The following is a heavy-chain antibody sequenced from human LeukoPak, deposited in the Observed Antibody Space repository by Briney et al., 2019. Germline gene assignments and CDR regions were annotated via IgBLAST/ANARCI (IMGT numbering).Heavy chain of an antibody. V-gene: IGHV3-23*01. D-gene: IGHD2-15*01. CDR3: AKNGDRGAYCSGGSCYPYYYYYMDV. CDR2: ISGSGDNT. J-gene: IGHJ6*03. CDR1: GFTFSSYG. Sequence: PGGSLRLSCAASGFTFSSYGMSWVRQAPGKGLEWVSAISGSGDNTNYADAVKGRFTISRDNSKNTLYLQMNSLRAEDTAVYYCAKNGDRGAYCSGGSCYPYYYYYMDVWGKGTTVTISS.